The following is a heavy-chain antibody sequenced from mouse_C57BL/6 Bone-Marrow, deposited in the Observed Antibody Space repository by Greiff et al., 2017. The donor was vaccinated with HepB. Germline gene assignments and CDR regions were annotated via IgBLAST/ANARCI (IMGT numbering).Heavy chain of an antibody. CDR1: GFTFSDYG. CDR3: ARKLGAMDY. J-gene: IGHJ4*01. Sequence: EVQLVESGGGLVKPGGSLKLSCAASGFTFSDYGMHWVRQAPEKGLEWVAYISSGSCTIYYADTVKGRFTISRDNAKNTLFLQMTSLRSEDTAMYYCARKLGAMDYWGQGTSVTVSS. V-gene: IGHV5-17*01. D-gene: IGHD4-1*01. CDR2: ISSGSCTI.